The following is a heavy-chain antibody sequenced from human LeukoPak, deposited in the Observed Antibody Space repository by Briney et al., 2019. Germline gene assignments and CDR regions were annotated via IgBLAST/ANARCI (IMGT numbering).Heavy chain of an antibody. Sequence: GGSLRLSCAASGFTFSSYSMNWVRQAPGKGLEWVSLIYSGGNTYYADSVKGRFTISRDNSKNTLYVQMNSLSPEDTAVYYCARGTQQLSPVFDHWGQGTLVTVSS. CDR1: GFTFSSYS. D-gene: IGHD6-13*01. CDR2: IYSGGNT. CDR3: ARGTQQLSPVFDH. J-gene: IGHJ4*02. V-gene: IGHV3-66*01.